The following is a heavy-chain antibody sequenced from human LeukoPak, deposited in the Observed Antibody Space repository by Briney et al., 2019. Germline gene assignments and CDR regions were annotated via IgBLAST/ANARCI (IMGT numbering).Heavy chain of an antibody. D-gene: IGHD2-21*01. CDR1: GASITSYS. J-gene: IGHJ5*02. CDR2: IYSSGST. CDR3: ARDIVVVDNNWFDP. Sequence: SETLSLTCTVSGASITSYSWAWIRQPAGKGLEWIGRIYSSGSTTYNPSLNSRVTMSFDTSKNQVSLKLASVTAADTAVYYCARDIVVVDNNWFDPWGQGTLVTVSS. V-gene: IGHV4-4*07.